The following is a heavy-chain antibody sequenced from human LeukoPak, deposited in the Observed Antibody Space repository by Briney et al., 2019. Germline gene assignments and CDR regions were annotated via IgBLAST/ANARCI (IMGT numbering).Heavy chain of an antibody. Sequence: GESLKISCKGSGDIFTSYWIGWVRQMPGKGLEWMGIIYPGDSDTRYSPSFQGQVTISADKSISTAYLQWSSLKASDTAMYYCARSDIDYCSGGSCYSFDYWGQGTLVTVSS. V-gene: IGHV5-51*01. CDR1: GDIFTSYW. J-gene: IGHJ4*02. CDR3: ARSDIDYCSGGSCYSFDY. D-gene: IGHD2-15*01. CDR2: IYPGDSDT.